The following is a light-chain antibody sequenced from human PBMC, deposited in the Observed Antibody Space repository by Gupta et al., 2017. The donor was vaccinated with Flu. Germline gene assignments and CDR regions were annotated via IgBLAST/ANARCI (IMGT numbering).Light chain of an antibody. Sequence: SSDVGGYNYVSWYQQHPGKAPKLMIYEVSNRPSGVSNRFSGSKSGNTASLTISGLQAEDEADYYCSSYTSSSTSGVFGGGTKLTVL. J-gene: IGLJ3*02. CDR1: SSDVGGYNY. V-gene: IGLV2-14*01. CDR2: EVS. CDR3: SSYTSSSTSGV.